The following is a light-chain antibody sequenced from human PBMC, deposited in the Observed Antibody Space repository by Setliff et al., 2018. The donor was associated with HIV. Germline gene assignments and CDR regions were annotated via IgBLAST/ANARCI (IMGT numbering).Light chain of an antibody. CDR2: YDS. CDR3: QVWDSSSDHPSYV. J-gene: IGLJ1*01. CDR1: NIGSKS. Sequence: SYELTQPPSVSVAPGKTARITCGGNNIGSKSVHWYQQKPGQAPVLVIYYDSDRPSGIPERFSGSNSGNTATLTVSRVEAGDGADYYCQVWDSSSDHPSYVFGTGTKV. V-gene: IGLV3-21*04.